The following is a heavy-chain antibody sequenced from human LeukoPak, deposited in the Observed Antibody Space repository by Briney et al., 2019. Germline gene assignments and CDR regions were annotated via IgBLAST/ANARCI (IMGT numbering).Heavy chain of an antibody. CDR2: ISSSSSYI. D-gene: IGHD4-17*01. J-gene: IGHJ4*02. CDR1: GFTFSSYS. V-gene: IGHV3-21*01. CDR3: ARGPHDYGIPTTGY. Sequence: GGSLRLSCAASGFTFSSYSMNWVRQAPGKGLEWVSSISSSSSYIYYADSVKGRFTISRDNAKNSLYLQMNSLRAEDTAVYYCARGPHDYGIPTTGYWGQGTLVTVSS.